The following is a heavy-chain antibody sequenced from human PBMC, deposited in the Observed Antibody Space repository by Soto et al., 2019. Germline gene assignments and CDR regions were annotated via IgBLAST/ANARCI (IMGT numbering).Heavy chain of an antibody. Sequence: PGGSLRLSCAASGFTFSSYSMNWVRQAPGKGLEWVSSISSSSSYIYYADSVKGRFTISRDNAKNSLYLQMNSLRAEDTAVYYCARDGIWFGELFGIELWSHFDYWGQGTLVTVSS. CDR3: ARDGIWFGELFGIELWSHFDY. CDR1: GFTFSSYS. D-gene: IGHD3-10*01. CDR2: ISSSSSYI. J-gene: IGHJ4*02. V-gene: IGHV3-21*04.